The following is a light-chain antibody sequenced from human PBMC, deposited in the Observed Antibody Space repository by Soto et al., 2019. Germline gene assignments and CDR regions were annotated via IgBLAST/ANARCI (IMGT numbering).Light chain of an antibody. CDR3: RQTNSFPYT. CDR1: QDISSW. V-gene: IGKV1D-12*01. Sequence: IQMTQSPSSVSASVGDRVTITCRASQDISSWLAWYQQKPGKAPKLLISVASSLQTGVPSRFTGGGSGTDFTLTISSLQPEDFATYYCRQTNSFPYTFGQGTKLEFK. J-gene: IGKJ2*01. CDR2: VAS.